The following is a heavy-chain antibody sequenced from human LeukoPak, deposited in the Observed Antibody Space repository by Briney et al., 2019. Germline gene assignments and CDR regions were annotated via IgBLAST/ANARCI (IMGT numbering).Heavy chain of an antibody. CDR1: VGSISSYY. D-gene: IGHD6-6*01. CDR2: IYHSGST. V-gene: IGHV4-38-2*02. Sequence: KPSETLSLTCTVSVGSISSYYWGWIRQPPGKGLEWIGSIYHSGSTYYNPSLKSRVTISVDTSKNQFSLKLSSVTAADTAVYYCARTLVVTGAFDIWGQGTMVTVSS. CDR3: ARTLVVTGAFDI. J-gene: IGHJ3*02.